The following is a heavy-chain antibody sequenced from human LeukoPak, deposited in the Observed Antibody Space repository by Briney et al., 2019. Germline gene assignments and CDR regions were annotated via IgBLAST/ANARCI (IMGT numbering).Heavy chain of an antibody. V-gene: IGHV3-23*01. CDR3: AKGPRPDITVAHTLEK. D-gene: IGHD6-19*01. CDR1: GPTVSNHA. Sequence: RRCLTLSCAAAGPTVSNHAISWVRQAAEGGLEWDSTFSSRGDSTHDAYSVKGRFTIARDNSKNSLYLKMNSLRAEDTAVYYCAKGPRPDITVAHTLEKWGQGTLVTVSS. J-gene: IGHJ4*02. CDR2: FSSRGDST.